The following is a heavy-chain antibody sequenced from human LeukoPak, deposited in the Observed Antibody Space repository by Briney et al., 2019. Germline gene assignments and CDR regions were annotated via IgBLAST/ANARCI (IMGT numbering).Heavy chain of an antibody. CDR1: GYTFTSYD. CDR3: ARGAVLWYYFDSSGYYLDY. CDR2: MNPNSGNT. D-gene: IGHD3-22*01. J-gene: IGHJ4*02. Sequence: GASVKVSCKASGYTFTSYDINWVRQATGQGLEWMGWMNPNSGNTGYAQKLQGRVTMTRNTSISTAYVELNSLRSEDTAVYYCARGAVLWYYFDSSGYYLDYWGQGTLVTVSS. V-gene: IGHV1-8*01.